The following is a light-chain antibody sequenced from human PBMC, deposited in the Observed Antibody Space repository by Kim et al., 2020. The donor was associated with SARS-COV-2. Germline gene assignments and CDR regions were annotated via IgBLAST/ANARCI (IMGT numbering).Light chain of an antibody. V-gene: IGKV1-5*03. CDR3: QHYLRYPYT. CDR1: ETINNW. J-gene: IGKJ2*01. Sequence: SASVGDRVTIACRASETINNWLAWYQQKPGKAPKLLIHKASILESGVPSRFSGGGSGTEFTLTITSLQSDDFATYYCQHYLRYPYTFGQGTKLEI. CDR2: KAS.